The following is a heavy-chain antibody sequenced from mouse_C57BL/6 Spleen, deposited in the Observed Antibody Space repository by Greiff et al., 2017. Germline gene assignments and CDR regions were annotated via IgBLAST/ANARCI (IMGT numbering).Heavy chain of an antibody. D-gene: IGHD6-5*01. CDR3: ASMLRNHFDY. V-gene: IGHV1-61*01. J-gene: IGHJ2*01. Sequence: VQLQQPGAELVRPGSSVKLSCKASGYTFTSYWMDWVKQRPGQGLEWIGIIYPSDSDTHYNQKFKDKATLTVDKSSSTAYMQLSSLTSEDSAVYYCASMLRNHFDYWGQGTTLTVSS. CDR1: GYTFTSYW. CDR2: IYPSDSDT.